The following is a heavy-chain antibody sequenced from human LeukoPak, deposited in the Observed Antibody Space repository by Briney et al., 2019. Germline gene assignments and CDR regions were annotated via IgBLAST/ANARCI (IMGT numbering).Heavy chain of an antibody. V-gene: IGHV3-7*01. CDR2: IKQDGSET. CDR1: GFTFSCSW. J-gene: IGHJ4*02. CDR3: ARPRVPDS. Sequence: GGSLRLSCAASGFTFSCSWMSWVRQAPGKGLEWVANIKQDGSETNYVDSVKGRFTISRDNAKNSLYLQMNSLRAEDTAVYYCARPRVPDSWGQGTLVTVSS.